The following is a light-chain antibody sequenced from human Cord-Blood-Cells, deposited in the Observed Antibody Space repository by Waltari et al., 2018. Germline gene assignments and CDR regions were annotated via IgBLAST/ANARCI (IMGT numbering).Light chain of an antibody. V-gene: IGKV2-28*01. Sequence: DIVVAPSSLPLPVTPGEPASIPCRSSQSLLHSNGYNYLDWYLQKPGQSPQLLIYLGSNRASGVPDRFSGSGSGTDFTLKISRVEAEDVGVYYCMQALQTPPTFGQGTKVEIK. CDR1: QSLLHSNGYNY. CDR2: LGS. J-gene: IGKJ1*01. CDR3: MQALQTPPT.